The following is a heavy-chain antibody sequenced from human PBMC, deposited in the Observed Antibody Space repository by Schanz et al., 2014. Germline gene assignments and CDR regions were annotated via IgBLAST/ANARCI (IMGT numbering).Heavy chain of an antibody. J-gene: IGHJ4*02. CDR1: GFTFSSYG. Sequence: VQLVESGGGVVQPGRSLRLSCAASGFTFSSYGMHWVRQAPGKGLVWVSRTSHDGSFTTFADSVKGRFTISRDNAKNALYLQMNSLRAEDTAVYYCVRDTDYHFDYWGQGTRVTVSS. CDR2: TSHDGSFT. V-gene: IGHV3-74*01. D-gene: IGHD4-17*01. CDR3: VRDTDYHFDY.